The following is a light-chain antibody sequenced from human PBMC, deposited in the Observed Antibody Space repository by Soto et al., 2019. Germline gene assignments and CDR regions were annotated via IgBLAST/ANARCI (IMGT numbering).Light chain of an antibody. Sequence: QSVLTQPASVSGSPGQSITISCTGTSSDVGGYNYVSWYQQHPGKAPKLMIYEVSNRPSGVSDRFSGSKSGDTASLTISGLQAEDEADYYCTSFTSRHTYVFGNGTKVTVL. CDR1: SSDVGGYNY. J-gene: IGLJ1*01. CDR3: TSFTSRHTYV. CDR2: EVS. V-gene: IGLV2-14*01.